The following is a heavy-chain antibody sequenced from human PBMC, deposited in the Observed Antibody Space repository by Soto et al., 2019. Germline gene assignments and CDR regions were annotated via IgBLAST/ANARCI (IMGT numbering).Heavy chain of an antibody. CDR1: GFTFSTYW. D-gene: IGHD2-2*01. V-gene: IGHV3-7*03. Sequence: EVQLLESGGGLVPPGGSLRLSCAASGFTFSTYWMTWVRQAPGKGLEWLANIKFDGTQTQYVELLKGRFTISRDNAKNPLSMQMNSRIAEDTAGEYWTRAFLTQHCSSTTFSHFYDNTMDVWGPGPPVTVS. CDR3: TRAFLTQHCSSTTFSHFYDNTMDV. J-gene: IGHJ6*02. CDR2: IKFDGTQT.